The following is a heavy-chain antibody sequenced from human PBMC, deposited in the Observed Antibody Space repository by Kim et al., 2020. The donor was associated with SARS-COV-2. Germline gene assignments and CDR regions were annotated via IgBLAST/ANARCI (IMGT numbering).Heavy chain of an antibody. CDR2: INHSGST. Sequence: SETLSLTCAVYGGSFSGYYWSWIRQPPGKGLEWIGEINHSGSTNYNPSLKSRVTISVDTSKNQFSLKLSSVTAADTAVYYCARACCTSCYICVTSDYYGMDVWGQGTTVTVSS. CDR3: ARACCTSCYICVTSDYYGMDV. CDR1: GGSFSGYY. J-gene: IGHJ6*02. D-gene: IGHD2-2*02. V-gene: IGHV4-34*01.